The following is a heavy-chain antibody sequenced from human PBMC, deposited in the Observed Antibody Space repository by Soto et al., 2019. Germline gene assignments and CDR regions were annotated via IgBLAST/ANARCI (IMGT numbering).Heavy chain of an antibody. Sequence: GGSLRLSCAASGFTFSSYGMHWVRQAPGKGLEWVAVIWYDGSNKYDADSVKGRFTISRDNSKNTLYLQMNSLRAEDTAVYYCAREHGEYSSSWYAFDIWGQGTMVTVSS. J-gene: IGHJ3*02. CDR2: IWYDGSNK. V-gene: IGHV3-33*01. CDR1: GFTFSSYG. D-gene: IGHD6-13*01. CDR3: AREHGEYSSSWYAFDI.